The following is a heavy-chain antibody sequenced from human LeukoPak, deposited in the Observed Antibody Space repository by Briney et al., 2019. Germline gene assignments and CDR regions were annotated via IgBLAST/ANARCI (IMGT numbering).Heavy chain of an antibody. CDR2: IRSKANSYAT. D-gene: IGHD4-17*01. CDR1: GFTFSGSA. CDR3: TRHVSADYGGYVGYYYYYMDV. J-gene: IGHJ6*03. Sequence: GGSLRLSCAASGFTFSGSAMHWVRQASGKGLEWVGRIRSKANSYATAYAASVNGRFTISRDDSKNTAYLQMNSLKTEDTAVYYCTRHVSADYGGYVGYYYYYMDVWSKGTTVTVSS. V-gene: IGHV3-73*01.